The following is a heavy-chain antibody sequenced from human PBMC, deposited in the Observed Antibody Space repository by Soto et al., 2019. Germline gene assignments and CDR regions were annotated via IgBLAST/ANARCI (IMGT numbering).Heavy chain of an antibody. V-gene: IGHV3-30*18. CDR3: AKGGRQWLVTSDFNY. J-gene: IGHJ4*02. CDR2: VSHDGRNT. CDR1: ESTFSNIA. Sequence: VQLVESGGGVSQLGGSLHLSCQAPESTFSNIAMHWVPQAPGKGLEWVAVVSHDGRNTHYAASVKGRFTISRDSSKNTVSLEMTSLRAEDTAVYYCAKGGRQWLVTSDFNYWGQGALVTVSS. D-gene: IGHD6-19*01.